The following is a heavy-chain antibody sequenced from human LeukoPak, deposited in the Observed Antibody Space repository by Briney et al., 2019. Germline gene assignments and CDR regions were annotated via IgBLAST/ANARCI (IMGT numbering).Heavy chain of an antibody. J-gene: IGHJ6*02. CDR2: IFYSGST. CDR3: GRHQTMYYGMDV. Sequence: PLETLCLTGTVSGGAISSSSYYWGWIRQPPGKGLEWIGSIFYSGSTYYNPSLKSRVTISVDTSKNQFSLKLSSVTAADTAVYYCGRHQTMYYGMDVWGQGTTVPVSS. CDR1: GGAISSSSYY. D-gene: IGHD4/OR15-4a*01. V-gene: IGHV4-39*01.